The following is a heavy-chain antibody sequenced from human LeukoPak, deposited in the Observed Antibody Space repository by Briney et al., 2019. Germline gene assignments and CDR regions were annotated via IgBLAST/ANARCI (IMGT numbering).Heavy chain of an antibody. V-gene: IGHV3-30*18. CDR1: GFTFSSYA. Sequence: GGSLRLSCAASGFTFSSYAMHWVRQAPGKGLEWVAIISNDGSNNYYGDSVKGRFTISTDNSKNSLYLQMNSLRAEDTAVYYCVKDEGTSGWYPFDYWGQGTPVTVSS. J-gene: IGHJ4*02. CDR3: VKDEGTSGWYPFDY. D-gene: IGHD6-19*01. CDR2: ISNDGSNN.